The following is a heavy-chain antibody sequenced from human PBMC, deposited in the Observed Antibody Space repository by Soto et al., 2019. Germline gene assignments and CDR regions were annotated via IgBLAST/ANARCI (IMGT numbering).Heavy chain of an antibody. CDR1: GFTFSSYA. Sequence: QPGGSLRLCCAASGFTFSSYAMSWVRQAPGKGLEWVSAISGSGGSTYYADSVKGRFTISRDNSKNTLYLQMNSLRAEDTAVYYCAKVRRTGTTRYYFDYWGQGTLVTAPQ. J-gene: IGHJ4*02. CDR3: AKVRRTGTTRYYFDY. D-gene: IGHD1-7*01. CDR2: ISGSGGST. V-gene: IGHV3-23*01.